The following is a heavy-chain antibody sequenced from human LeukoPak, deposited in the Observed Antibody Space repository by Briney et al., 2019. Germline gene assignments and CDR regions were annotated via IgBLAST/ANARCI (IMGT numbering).Heavy chain of an antibody. Sequence: GGSLSLSCAPSGFTFSTYSMSWARHAPGEGLEWLVVIWQDGRNKYYADTVKGRFTTSTDTSKNTLYLQMNSLRAEDPAVYYCARGGYVDSGSYQPDYYYYGMDAWGQGTTVTVSS. D-gene: IGHD3-10*01. V-gene: IGHV3-33*08. CDR3: ARGGYVDSGSYQPDYYYYGMDA. J-gene: IGHJ6*02. CDR1: GFTFSTYS. CDR2: IWQDGRNK.